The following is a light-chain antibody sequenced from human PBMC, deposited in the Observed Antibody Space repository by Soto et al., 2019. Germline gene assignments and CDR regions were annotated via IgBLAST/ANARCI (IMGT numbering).Light chain of an antibody. CDR2: LNSDGSH. Sequence: QSVLTQSPSASASLGASVKLTCTLSSGHSNYAIAWHQQQSEKGPRYLMKLNSDGSHSKGAGIPDRFSGSSSGAERYLTIPSLQSEDDADYYCQTWGSGIVVFGGGTKLTVL. V-gene: IGLV4-69*01. CDR3: QTWGSGIVV. CDR1: SGHSNYA. J-gene: IGLJ2*01.